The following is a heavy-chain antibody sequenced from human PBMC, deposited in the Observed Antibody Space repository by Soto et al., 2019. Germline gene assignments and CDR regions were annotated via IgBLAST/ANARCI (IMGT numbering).Heavy chain of an antibody. Sequence: EVQLVESGGGLIQPGGSLRLSCAASGFTVSSNYMSWVRQAPGKGLEWVSVIYSGGSTYYADSVKGRFTISRDNSKNTLYLQMNSLRAEDTAVYYCARDRRLAGRRRMDVWGQGTTVTVSS. CDR1: GFTVSSNY. V-gene: IGHV3-53*01. CDR3: ARDRRLAGRRRMDV. J-gene: IGHJ6*02. CDR2: IYSGGST. D-gene: IGHD1-26*01.